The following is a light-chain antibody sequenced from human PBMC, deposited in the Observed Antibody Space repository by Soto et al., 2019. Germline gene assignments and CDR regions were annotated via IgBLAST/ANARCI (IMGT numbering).Light chain of an antibody. J-gene: IGKJ4*01. V-gene: IGKV3-15*01. CDR3: QHYDIWPLT. Sequence: TVRTQSPATLSVPAGERATLSCRASQSISSNLAWHQQKPGQAPRLLIYAASTRATGVPARFSGSGSGTEFTLTISDLQSEDFAVYFCQHYDIWPLTFGGGTKVDIK. CDR1: QSISSN. CDR2: AAS.